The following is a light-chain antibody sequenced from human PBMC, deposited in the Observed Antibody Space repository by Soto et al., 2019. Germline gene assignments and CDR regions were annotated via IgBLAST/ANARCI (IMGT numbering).Light chain of an antibody. V-gene: IGKV1-9*01. J-gene: IGKJ3*01. CDR1: QGISSY. CDR3: QQLNSYPT. CDR2: AAS. Sequence: DIQLTQSPSFLSASIGDRVTITCRASQGISSYLAWYQRKPGKAPNLLIYAASTLQSGVPSRFSGSGSGAEFTLTISSLQPEDFATYYCQQLNSYPTFGPGTKVDIK.